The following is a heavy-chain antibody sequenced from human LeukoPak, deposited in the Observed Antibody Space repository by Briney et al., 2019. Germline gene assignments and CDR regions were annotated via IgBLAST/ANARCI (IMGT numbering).Heavy chain of an antibody. CDR1: GGSISSGGYY. CDR3: ARRAVAGYNWFDP. V-gene: IGHV4-31*03. D-gene: IGHD6-19*01. Sequence: SETLSLTCTVSGGSISSGGYYWSWIRQHPGKGLEWIGYIYYSGSTYYNPSLESRVTISVDTSKNQFSLKLSSVTAADTAVYYCARRAVAGYNWFDPWGQGTLVTVSS. J-gene: IGHJ5*02. CDR2: IYYSGST.